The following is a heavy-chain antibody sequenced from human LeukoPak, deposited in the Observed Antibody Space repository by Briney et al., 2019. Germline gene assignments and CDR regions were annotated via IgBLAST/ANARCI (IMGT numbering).Heavy chain of an antibody. Sequence: PSETLSLTCTVSGXSISSYYWSWIRQPPGKGLEWIGYIYYSGSTNYNPSLKSRVTISVDTSKNQFSLKLSSVTAADTAVYYCARDHRGYNSPWPLDYWGQGTLVTVSS. D-gene: IGHD5-18*01. CDR1: GXSISSYY. J-gene: IGHJ4*02. CDR2: IYYSGST. V-gene: IGHV4-59*01. CDR3: ARDHRGYNSPWPLDY.